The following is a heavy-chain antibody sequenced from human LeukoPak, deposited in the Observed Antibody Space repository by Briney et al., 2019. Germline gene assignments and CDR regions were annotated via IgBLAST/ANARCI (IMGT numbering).Heavy chain of an antibody. Sequence: ASVKVSCKTSVYTFSYYYMHWVRQAPGQGLEWMGYIIPNSGGTTYAQKFQGRVTMTRDTSISAAYLDLSGLRSDDTAVYYCSTEDKYCSSSTCGDSWGQGTLVTVSS. V-gene: IGHV1-2*02. J-gene: IGHJ4*02. CDR1: VYTFSYYY. CDR2: IIPNSGGT. D-gene: IGHD2-2*01. CDR3: STEDKYCSSSTCGDS.